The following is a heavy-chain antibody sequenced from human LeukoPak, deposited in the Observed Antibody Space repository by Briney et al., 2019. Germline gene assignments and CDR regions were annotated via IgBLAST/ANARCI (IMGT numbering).Heavy chain of an antibody. CDR3: ARGRRYCSSTSCYGAGSKNYYYYMDV. D-gene: IGHD2-2*01. CDR1: GGSFCGYY. Sequence: PSETLSLTRAVYGGSFCGYYWSWVPEPPGGGVGWRGDINHSGSTIYTPPLKSRVTISVDPSKNQFSLKLSSVTAADTAVYYCARGRRYCSSTSCYGAGSKNYYYYMDVWGKGTTVTVSS. V-gene: IGHV4-34*01. J-gene: IGHJ6*03. CDR2: INHSGST.